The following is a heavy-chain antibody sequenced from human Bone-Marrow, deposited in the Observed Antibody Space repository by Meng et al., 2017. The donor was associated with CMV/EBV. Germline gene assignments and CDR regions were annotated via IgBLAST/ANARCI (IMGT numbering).Heavy chain of an antibody. J-gene: IGHJ3*02. CDR1: GFTFSSYA. V-gene: IGHV3-23*01. CDR2: ISGSGGST. D-gene: IGHD6-6*01. Sequence: GESLKISCAASGFTFSSYAMSWVRQAPGKGLEWVSAISGSGGSTYYADSVKGRFTISRDNSKNTLYLQMKSLRAEDTAVYYCAKQSLSEYSSSGEAFDIWGQGTMVTVS. CDR3: AKQSLSEYSSSGEAFDI.